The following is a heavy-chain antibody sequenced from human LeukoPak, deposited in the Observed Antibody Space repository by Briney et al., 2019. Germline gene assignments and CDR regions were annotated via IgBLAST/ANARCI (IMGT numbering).Heavy chain of an antibody. V-gene: IGHV4-34*01. CDR1: GGSFSGYY. CDR3: ARSRPYGDYIFDY. Sequence: SETLSLTCAVYGGSFSGYYWSWIRQPPGKGLEWIGEINHSESTNYNPSLKSRVTISVDTSKNQFYLKLSSVTAADTAVYYCARSRPYGDYIFDYWGQGTLVTVSS. D-gene: IGHD4-17*01. J-gene: IGHJ4*02. CDR2: INHSEST.